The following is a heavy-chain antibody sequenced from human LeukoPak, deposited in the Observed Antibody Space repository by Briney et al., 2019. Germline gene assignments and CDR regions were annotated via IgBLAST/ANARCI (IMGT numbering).Heavy chain of an antibody. CDR1: GFTFSNYW. D-gene: IGHD6-6*01. CDR3: ASGQQLGY. Sequence: PGGSLRLSCAASGFTFSNYWTSWVRQAPGKGLEWVANIKQDGSEKYYVDSVKGRFTISRDNAKNSLYLQMNSLRAEDTAVYYCASGQQLGYWGQGTLVTVSS. CDR2: IKQDGSEK. V-gene: IGHV3-7*01. J-gene: IGHJ4*02.